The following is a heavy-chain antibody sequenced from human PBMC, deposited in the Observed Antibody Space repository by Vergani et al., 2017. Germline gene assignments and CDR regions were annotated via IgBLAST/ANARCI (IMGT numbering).Heavy chain of an antibody. CDR1: GGSFSEYY. D-gene: IGHD3-16*02. CDR3: ASIARAPTRRNPPPDY. Sequence: QVQLQEWGAGLLKTSETLSLTCGVSGGSFSEYYWSWIRQAPGMGLEWIGEVNHGGSTNYNPSLKSRVSISVDTSKNQFSLQLTSVAAADSALYFCASIARAPTRRNPPPDYWGQGILVTVSS. V-gene: IGHV4-34*01. CDR2: VNHGGST. J-gene: IGHJ4*02.